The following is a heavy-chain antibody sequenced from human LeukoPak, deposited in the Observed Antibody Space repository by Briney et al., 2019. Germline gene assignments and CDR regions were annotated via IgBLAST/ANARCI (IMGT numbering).Heavy chain of an antibody. CDR1: GFTFTSYW. CDR2: INSDGSTT. D-gene: IGHD6-6*01. CDR3: ARDGYSSSFYFDY. J-gene: IGHJ4*02. Sequence: GGSLRLSCAASGFTFTSYWMHWVRHAPGEGLVWVSRINSDGSTTSYADSVKGRFTISRDNAKNTLYLQMNSLRAEDTAVYYCARDGYSSSFYFDYWGQGTLVTVSS. V-gene: IGHV3-74*01.